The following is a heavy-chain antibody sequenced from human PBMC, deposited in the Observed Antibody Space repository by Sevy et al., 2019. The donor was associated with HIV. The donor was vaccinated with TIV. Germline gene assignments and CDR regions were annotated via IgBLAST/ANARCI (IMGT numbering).Heavy chain of an antibody. V-gene: IGHV3-23*01. Sequence: GGSLRLSCAASGLSFSSYAMSWIRQTPGNGLEWVSAISGSGCSTYYADSVKGRFTISRDNSKNTLYLQMNSLIAEDTAVYYCAKGGFTMVRGVFDYSGQGTLVTVSS. CDR1: GLSFSSYA. D-gene: IGHD3-10*01. CDR3: AKGGFTMVRGVFDY. CDR2: ISGSGCST. J-gene: IGHJ4*02.